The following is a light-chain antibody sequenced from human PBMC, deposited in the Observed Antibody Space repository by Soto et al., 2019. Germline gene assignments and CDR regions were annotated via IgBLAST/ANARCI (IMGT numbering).Light chain of an antibody. J-gene: IGKJ5*01. V-gene: IGKV3-15*01. CDR2: GAS. Sequence: VLTQSPGTLSLSPGARAPLSCRASQSVSSNLAWYQQKPGQAPRLLIYGASTRATGIPARFSGSGSGTEFTLTISSLQSEDFAVYYCQQYNNWPITFGQGTRLEIK. CDR3: QQYNNWPIT. CDR1: QSVSSN.